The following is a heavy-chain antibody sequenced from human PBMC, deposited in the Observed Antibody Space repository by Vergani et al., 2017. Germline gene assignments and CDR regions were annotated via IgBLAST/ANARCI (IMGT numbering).Heavy chain of an antibody. D-gene: IGHD3-22*01. Sequence: HMQLVQSGPEVKKPGTSVKVSCKASGFTFTSSAVLWVRQARGQRLEWIGWIVVGSGHTNYAQKFKERVTITRDMYTSTAYRELSSLRSEDTAVYYCAADRYWGDYYDSSGSWAYWGQGTLVTVSS. J-gene: IGHJ4*02. V-gene: IGHV1-58*01. CDR2: IVVGSGHT. CDR3: AADRYWGDYYDSSGSWAY. CDR1: GFTFTSSA.